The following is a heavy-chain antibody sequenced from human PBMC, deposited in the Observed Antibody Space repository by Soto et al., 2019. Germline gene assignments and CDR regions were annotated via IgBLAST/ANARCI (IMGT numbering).Heavy chain of an antibody. CDR3: AKDPTYYDSSGPKPY. Sequence: QVQLMESGGGVVQPGRSLRLSCAASGFTFSSYGMHWVRQAPGKGLEWVAVISYDGSNKYYADSVKGRFTISRDNSKNTLYLQMNSLRAEDTAVYYCAKDPTYYDSSGPKPYWGQGTLVTVSS. D-gene: IGHD3-22*01. CDR2: ISYDGSNK. V-gene: IGHV3-30*18. CDR1: GFTFSSYG. J-gene: IGHJ4*02.